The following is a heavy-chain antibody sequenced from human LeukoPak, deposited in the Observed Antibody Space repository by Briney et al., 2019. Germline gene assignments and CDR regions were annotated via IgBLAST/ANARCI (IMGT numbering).Heavy chain of an antibody. CDR2: ISSSSYI. Sequence: GGSLRLSCAASGFTFSSYSVNWVRQAPGKGLEWVSSISSSSYIYYADSVKGRFTISRDNAKNSLYLQMNSLRVEDTAVYYCARGGQQLVAEELDYWGQGTPVTVSS. D-gene: IGHD6-6*01. CDR1: GFTFSSYS. CDR3: ARGGQQLVAEELDY. V-gene: IGHV3-21*01. J-gene: IGHJ4*02.